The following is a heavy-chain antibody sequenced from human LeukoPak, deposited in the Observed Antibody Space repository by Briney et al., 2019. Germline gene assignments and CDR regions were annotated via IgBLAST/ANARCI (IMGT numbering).Heavy chain of an antibody. V-gene: IGHV3-23*01. Sequence: PGGSLRLSCITSGFTFSAYAMTWVRQAPGQGLEWISSIDGSGDKTYYGDSVKGRFTISRDNSKNTLYLQMNSLRAEDTAVYYCAKVFRDGHNYPFDYWGQGTLVTVSS. D-gene: IGHD5-24*01. CDR1: GFTFSAYA. J-gene: IGHJ4*02. CDR3: AKVFRDGHNYPFDY. CDR2: IDGSGDKT.